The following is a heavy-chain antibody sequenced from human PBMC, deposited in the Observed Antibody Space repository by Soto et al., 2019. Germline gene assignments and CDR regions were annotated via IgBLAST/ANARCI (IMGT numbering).Heavy chain of an antibody. CDR1: GYSFTSYW. V-gene: IGHV5-51*01. CDR2: IYPGDSDT. Sequence: VESLKISCKGSGYSFTSYWIGWVREMRGKGLEWMGIIYPGDSDTRYSPSFQGQVTISADKSISTAYLQWSSLKASDTAMYYCARLYYYDSSGYSSYAMDVWGQGTTVNRLL. CDR3: ARLYYYDSSGYSSYAMDV. D-gene: IGHD3-22*01. J-gene: IGHJ6*02.